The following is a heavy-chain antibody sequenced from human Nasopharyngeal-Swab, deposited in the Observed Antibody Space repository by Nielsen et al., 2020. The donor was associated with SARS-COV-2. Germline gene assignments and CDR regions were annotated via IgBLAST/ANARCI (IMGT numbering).Heavy chain of an antibody. D-gene: IGHD2-15*01. CDR2: INHGGST. J-gene: IGHJ2*01. CDR3: ARDRYCSGGSCFDWYFDF. CDR1: GGSFSGYY. V-gene: IGHV4-34*01. Sequence: SETLSLTCAVYGGSFSGYYWSWIRQPPGKGLEWIGEINHGGSTNYNPSLKSRVTISVDTSKNQFSLKLNSLTAADTAVYYCARDRYCSGGSCFDWYFDFWGRGTLVTVSS.